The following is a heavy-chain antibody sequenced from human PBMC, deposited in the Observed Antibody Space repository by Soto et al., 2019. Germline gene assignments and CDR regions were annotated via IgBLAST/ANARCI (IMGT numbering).Heavy chain of an antibody. V-gene: IGHV4-59*01. Sequence: SETLSLTCTVSGGSISSYYWSWIRQPPGKGLEWIGYIYYSGSTNYNPSLKSRVTISVDTSKNRFSLKLSSVTAADTAVYYCARDPPSGGDGMDVWGQGTTVTVSS. D-gene: IGHD3-10*01. CDR2: IYYSGST. CDR1: GGSISSYY. CDR3: ARDPPSGGDGMDV. J-gene: IGHJ6*02.